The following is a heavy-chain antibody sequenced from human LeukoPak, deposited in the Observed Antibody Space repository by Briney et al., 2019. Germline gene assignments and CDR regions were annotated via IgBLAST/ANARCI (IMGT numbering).Heavy chain of an antibody. Sequence: SETLSLACAVYGGSFSGYYWSWIRQPPGKGLEWIGYIYYNGNTNYNSSLKSRVSFSVDTSKNQFSLKLTSVTAVDTAVYYCARYYDGRTLDYWGQGTLVTVSS. CDR1: GGSFSGYY. J-gene: IGHJ4*02. CDR3: ARYYDGRTLDY. V-gene: IGHV4-59*01. D-gene: IGHD3-22*01. CDR2: IYYNGNT.